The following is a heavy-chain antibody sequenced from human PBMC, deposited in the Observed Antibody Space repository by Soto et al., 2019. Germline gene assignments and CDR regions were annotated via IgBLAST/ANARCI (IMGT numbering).Heavy chain of an antibody. D-gene: IGHD3-9*01. CDR3: ARDSDDDILTGYDY. Sequence: QVQLVQPGAELKKPGSSVKVSCKASGGTFSSYAISWVRQAPGQGLEWLGGIIPICGTANYAQKFQGRVTITADESTSTAYMDLSSLRSEDTAVYYCARDSDDDILTGYDYWGEGALVAVSS. CDR1: GGTFSSYA. V-gene: IGHV1-69*01. CDR2: IIPICGTA. J-gene: IGHJ4*02.